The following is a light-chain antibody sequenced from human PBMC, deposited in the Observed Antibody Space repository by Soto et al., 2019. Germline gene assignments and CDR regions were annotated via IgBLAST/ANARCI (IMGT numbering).Light chain of an antibody. J-gene: IGKJ4*01. CDR2: GAS. CDR1: QSVSSN. CDR3: QKYNNWPLT. V-gene: IGKV3-15*01. Sequence: EIVMTQSPATLSVSPGERVTLSCRARQSVSSNLAWYQQKPGQAPRLLIYGASTRATGIPARFSGSGSGTEFTLTISSLQSEDFAVYYCQKYNNWPLTFGGGTKVEIK.